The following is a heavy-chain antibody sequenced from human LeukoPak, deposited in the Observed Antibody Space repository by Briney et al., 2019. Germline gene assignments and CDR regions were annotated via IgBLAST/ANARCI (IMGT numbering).Heavy chain of an antibody. CDR3: ARIYCGGDCRGYYYHYYMDV. J-gene: IGHJ6*03. Sequence: SETLSLTCAVYGGSFSGYYWSWIRQPPGKGLEWIGEINHSGSTNYNPSLKSRVTISVDTSKNQCSLKLSSVTAADTAVYYCARIYCGGDCRGYYYHYYMDVWGKGTTVTISS. V-gene: IGHV4-34*01. CDR1: GGSFSGYY. D-gene: IGHD2-21*02. CDR2: INHSGST.